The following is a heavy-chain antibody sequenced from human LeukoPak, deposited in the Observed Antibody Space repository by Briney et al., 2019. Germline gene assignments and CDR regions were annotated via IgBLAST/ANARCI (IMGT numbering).Heavy chain of an antibody. J-gene: IGHJ3*02. V-gene: IGHV1-18*04. D-gene: IGHD6-13*01. CDR3: ARVYPYSSSWTAGAFDI. CDR1: GYRFTSYW. Sequence: GESLKISCKGSGYRFTSYWIGWVRQAPGQGLEWMGWISAYNGNTNYAQKLQGRVTMTTDTSTSTAYMELRSLRSDDTAVYYCARVYPYSSSWTAGAFDIWGQGTMVTVSS. CDR2: ISAYNGNT.